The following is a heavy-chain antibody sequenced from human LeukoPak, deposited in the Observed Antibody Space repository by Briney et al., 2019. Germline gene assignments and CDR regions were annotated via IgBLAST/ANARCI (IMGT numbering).Heavy chain of an antibody. Sequence: GGSLRLSCAASGFTFSSYSMNWVRQAPGKGLEWVSSISSSSSCIYYADSVKGRFTISRDNAKNSLYLQMNSLRAEDTAVYYCARVGYGSGSYFDYWGQGTLVTVSS. CDR1: GFTFSSYS. J-gene: IGHJ4*02. CDR2: ISSSSSCI. CDR3: ARVGYGSGSYFDY. V-gene: IGHV3-21*01. D-gene: IGHD3-10*01.